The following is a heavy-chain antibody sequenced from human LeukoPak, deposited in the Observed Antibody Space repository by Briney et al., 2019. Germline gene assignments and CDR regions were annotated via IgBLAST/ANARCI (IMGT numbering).Heavy chain of an antibody. Sequence: GGSLRLSCVASGFTFSNYAVHWVRQAPGKGLEWVAVISYDGSNKYYADSVKGRFTISRDNSKNTLYLQMNSLRAEDTAVYYCARDTRDYGMDVWGQGTTVTVSS. CDR3: ARDTRDYGMDV. CDR1: GFTFSNYA. V-gene: IGHV3-30*04. CDR2: ISYDGSNK. D-gene: IGHD2-2*01. J-gene: IGHJ6*02.